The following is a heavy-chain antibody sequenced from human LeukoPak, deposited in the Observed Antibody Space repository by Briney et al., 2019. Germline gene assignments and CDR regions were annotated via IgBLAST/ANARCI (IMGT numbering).Heavy chain of an antibody. D-gene: IGHD3-3*01. CDR1: GFTFSDYY. CDR2: ISSSGSTI. J-gene: IGHJ3*02. CDR3: ASPYYDFWSGYYREDDAFDI. Sequence: GGSLRLSCAASGFTFSDYYTSWIRQAPGKGLEWVSYISSSGSTIYYADSVKGRFTISRDNAKNSLYLQMNSLRAEDTAVYYCASPYYDFWSGYYREDDAFDIWGQGTMVTVSS. V-gene: IGHV3-11*04.